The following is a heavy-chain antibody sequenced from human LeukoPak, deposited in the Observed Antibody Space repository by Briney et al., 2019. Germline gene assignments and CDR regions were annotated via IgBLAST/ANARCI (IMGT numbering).Heavy chain of an antibody. V-gene: IGHV3-48*03. D-gene: IGHD4-17*01. CDR2: ISTTGWTT. CDR3: ARGDDFGDNAIVY. J-gene: IGHJ4*02. CDR1: GFSFSGYE. Sequence: GGSLRLSCAASGFSFSGYEMHWVRQAPGKGLEWLSSISTTGWTTYYADSVKGRFTISRDNAKNSVHLQMNSLRAEDTAVYYCARGDDFGDNAIVYWGQGALVTVSS.